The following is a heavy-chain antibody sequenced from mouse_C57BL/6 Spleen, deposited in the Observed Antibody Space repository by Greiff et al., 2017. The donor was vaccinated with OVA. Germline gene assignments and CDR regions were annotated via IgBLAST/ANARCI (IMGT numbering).Heavy chain of an antibody. CDR2: IYPGDGDT. D-gene: IGHD2-1*01. CDR1: GYAFSSSW. Sequence: VQLQQSGPELVKPGASVKISCKASGYAFSSSWMNWVKQRPGQGLEWIGRIYPGDGDTNYNGKFKGKATLTADKSSSTAYMQLSSLTSEDSAVYFCARGDYGNTYYAMDYWGQGTSVTVSS. J-gene: IGHJ4*01. CDR3: ARGDYGNTYYAMDY. V-gene: IGHV1-82*01.